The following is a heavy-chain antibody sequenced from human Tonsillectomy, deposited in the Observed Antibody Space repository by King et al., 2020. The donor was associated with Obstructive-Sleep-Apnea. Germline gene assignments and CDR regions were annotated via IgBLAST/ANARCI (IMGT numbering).Heavy chain of an antibody. V-gene: IGHV3-9*01. CDR3: AKDQAEYFGVGAFDI. J-gene: IGHJ3*02. CDR2: ISWSSDRI. D-gene: IGHD3-10*01. CDR1: GFTFDDCA. Sequence: VQLVESGGGFVQPGRSLRLSCAASGFTFDDCAMHWVRQVPGKGLEWVASISWSSDRIAYGDSVKGRFTISRDNAKNSLFLQMNSLRREDTALYYCAKDQAEYFGVGAFDIWGQGTMVTVSS.